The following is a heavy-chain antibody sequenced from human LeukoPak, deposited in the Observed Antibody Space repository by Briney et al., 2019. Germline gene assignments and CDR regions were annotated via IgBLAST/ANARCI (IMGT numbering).Heavy chain of an antibody. J-gene: IGHJ3*02. CDR1: GFIFRRYW. CDR2: IKQDGSEK. CDR3: ARDKSIPNPDAFDI. Sequence: PGGSLRPSCAASGFIFRRYWMTWVRQAPGKGLEWVANIKQDGSEKNYLDSVRGRFTISRDDARNSLYLQMDSLRVEDTAVYYCARDKSIPNPDAFDIWGQGTMVTVSS. V-gene: IGHV3-7*05. D-gene: IGHD1-14*01.